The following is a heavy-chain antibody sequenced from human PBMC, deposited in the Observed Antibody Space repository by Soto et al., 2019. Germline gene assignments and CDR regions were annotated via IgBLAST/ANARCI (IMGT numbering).Heavy chain of an antibody. V-gene: IGHV1-18*04. CDR3: ARAPKGKGTVVTWDAFDI. J-gene: IGHJ3*02. D-gene: IGHD2-15*01. CDR2: ISVYNGNT. CDR1: GYAFTSYG. Sequence: QVQLVQSGAEVKKPGASVKVSCKASGYAFTSYGISWVRQAPGQGLEWMGWISVYNGNTNYAQKLQGRVTMTTDTSTSTAYMELRSLRSVGTAVYYCARAPKGKGTVVTWDAFDIWGQGTMVTVSS.